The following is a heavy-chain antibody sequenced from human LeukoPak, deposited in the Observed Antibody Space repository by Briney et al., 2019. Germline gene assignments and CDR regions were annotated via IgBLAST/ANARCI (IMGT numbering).Heavy chain of an antibody. J-gene: IGHJ4*02. Sequence: AGGSLRLSCAASGFTFSSYSMNWVRQAPWKGLEWVGLIRSKAYGGTAEYAASVKGRFTISRDDSKSIAYLQMNSLKIEDTAVYYCGGYDYGGSLAHDYWGQGTLVTVSS. CDR1: GFTFSSYS. V-gene: IGHV3-49*04. CDR2: IRSKAYGGTA. CDR3: GGYDYGGSLAHDY. D-gene: IGHD4-23*01.